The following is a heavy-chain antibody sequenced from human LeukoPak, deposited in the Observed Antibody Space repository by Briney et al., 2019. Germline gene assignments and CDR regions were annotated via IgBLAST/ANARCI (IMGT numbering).Heavy chain of an antibody. Sequence: SETLSLTCAVYGGSFSGYYWSWIRQPPGKGLEWIGEINHSGSTNYNPSLKSRVTISVDTSKNQFSLKLSSVTAADTAVYYCARDRGYYYNWFDPWGQGTLVTVSS. CDR3: ARDRGYYYNWFDP. J-gene: IGHJ5*02. D-gene: IGHD2/OR15-2a*01. V-gene: IGHV4-34*01. CDR2: INHSGST. CDR1: GGSFSGYY.